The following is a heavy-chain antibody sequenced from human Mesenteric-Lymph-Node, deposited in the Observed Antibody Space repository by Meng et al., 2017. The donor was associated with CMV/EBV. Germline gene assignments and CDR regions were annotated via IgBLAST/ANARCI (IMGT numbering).Heavy chain of an antibody. V-gene: IGHV1-69*04. CDR1: GGTFSSYA. CDR3: ASPSDYGESYFDY. D-gene: IGHD4-17*01. CDR2: IIPILGIA. Sequence: CKASGGTFSSYAISWVRQAPGQGLEWMGRIIPILGIADYAQTFQGRVTITADKSTSTAYMELSSLRSEDTAVYYCASPSDYGESYFDYWGQGTLVTVSS. J-gene: IGHJ4*02.